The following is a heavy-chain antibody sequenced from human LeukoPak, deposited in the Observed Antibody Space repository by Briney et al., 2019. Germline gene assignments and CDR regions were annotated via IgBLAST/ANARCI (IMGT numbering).Heavy chain of an antibody. J-gene: IGHJ5*02. CDR1: GYTFTSYG. Sequence: ASVKVSCKASGYTFTSYGISWVRQAPGQGLEWMGWISAYNGNTNYAQKLQGRVTMTTDTSTSTAYMELRSLRSDDTAVYYCARGVLLWFGELLDNWFDPWGQGTLVTVSS. D-gene: IGHD3-10*01. V-gene: IGHV1-18*01. CDR3: ARGVLLWFGELLDNWFDP. CDR2: ISAYNGNT.